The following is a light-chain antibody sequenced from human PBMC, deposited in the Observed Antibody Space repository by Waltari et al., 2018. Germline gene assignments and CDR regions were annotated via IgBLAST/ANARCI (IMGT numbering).Light chain of an antibody. Sequence: DIVMTQSPDSLAVSLGKRATINCRSSQSIFHTADKNNYVAWFQQQREQPPKPLVAWASARESIVPGLCSGSSSETVFTLTISRVQTEDVVTYYCQQYYSSPRTFGQGTKV. J-gene: IGKJ1*01. V-gene: IGKV4-1*01. CDR1: QSIFHTADKNNY. CDR2: WAS. CDR3: QQYYSSPRT.